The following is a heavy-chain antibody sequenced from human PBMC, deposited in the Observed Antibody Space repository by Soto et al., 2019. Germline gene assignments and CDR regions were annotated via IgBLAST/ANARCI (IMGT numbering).Heavy chain of an antibody. CDR3: VREEFEDGRGHFTN. J-gene: IGHJ4*02. D-gene: IGHD3-3*01. CDR1: GFTFSASV. Sequence: QVLLAESGGGVVQPGGSLRLSCAASGFTFSASVMHWVRQAPGKGLEWMAILSYGAKNKYYADSVKGRFTISRDISESTLYLQMDSLRTEDTAVYYCVREEFEDGRGHFTNWGQGTLVSVSS. V-gene: IGHV3-30*03. CDR2: LSYGAKNK.